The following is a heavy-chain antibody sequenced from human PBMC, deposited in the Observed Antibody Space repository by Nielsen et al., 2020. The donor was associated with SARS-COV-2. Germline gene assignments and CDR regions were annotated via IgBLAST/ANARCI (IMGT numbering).Heavy chain of an antibody. V-gene: IGHV1-18*04. CDR1: GYSLTSYG. Sequence: ASVKVSCKASGYSLTSYGISWVRQAPGEGLEWMGWISPYNGDTNYAQKFQGRVTMTTDTSTSTAYMELRSLRSDDTAVYYCARDHTVIRGHALYIDLWGRGTLVTVSS. CDR2: ISPYNGDT. J-gene: IGHJ2*01. CDR3: ARDHTVIRGHALYIDL. D-gene: IGHD3-10*01.